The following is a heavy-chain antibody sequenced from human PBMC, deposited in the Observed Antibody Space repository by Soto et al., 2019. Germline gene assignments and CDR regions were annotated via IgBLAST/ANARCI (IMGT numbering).Heavy chain of an antibody. Sequence: SETLSLTCTVSGGSISSGGYYWSWIRQHPGKGLEWIGYIYYSGSTYYNPSLKSRVTISVDTSKNQFSLKLSSVTAADTAVYYCARSVPTRERSLGESSSWYLLRFWGVGWFDPWGQGTLVTVSS. CDR1: GGSISSGGYY. D-gene: IGHD6-13*01. J-gene: IGHJ5*02. CDR2: IYYSGST. CDR3: ARSVPTRERSLGESSSWYLLRFWGVGWFDP. V-gene: IGHV4-31*03.